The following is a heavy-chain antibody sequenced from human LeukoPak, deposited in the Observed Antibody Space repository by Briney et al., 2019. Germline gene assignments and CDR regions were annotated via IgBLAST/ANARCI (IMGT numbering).Heavy chain of an antibody. V-gene: IGHV3-23*01. CDR1: GFTFSSYA. Sequence: GGSLRLSCAASGFTFSSYAMSWVRQAPGKGLEWVSAISGSGGSTYYADSVKGRFTISGDNSKNTLYLQMNSLRAEDTAVYYCAKDRRYCSSTSCFKYFDYWGQGTLVTVSS. J-gene: IGHJ4*02. CDR2: ISGSGGST. D-gene: IGHD2-2*01. CDR3: AKDRRYCSSTSCFKYFDY.